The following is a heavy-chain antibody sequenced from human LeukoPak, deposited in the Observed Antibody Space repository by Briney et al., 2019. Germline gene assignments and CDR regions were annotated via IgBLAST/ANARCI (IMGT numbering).Heavy chain of an antibody. CDR1: GFIFNNYG. D-gene: IGHD4-23*01. Sequence: GGSLRLSCTASGFIFNNYGMHWVRQAPGKGLEWVAAISFDGIDKTYQGSVKGRFTISRDNAKNSLYLQMNSLRAEDTAVYYCARDDYGGTSPLGMESYWGQGALVTVSS. CDR2: ISFDGIDK. CDR3: ARDDYGGTSPLGMESY. V-gene: IGHV3-30*03. J-gene: IGHJ4*02.